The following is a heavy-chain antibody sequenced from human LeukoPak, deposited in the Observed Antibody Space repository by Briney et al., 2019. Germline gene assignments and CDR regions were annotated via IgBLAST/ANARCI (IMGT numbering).Heavy chain of an antibody. CDR1: GFTFSSYA. CDR3: AKAPFGESVY. CDR2: ISGSGGSK. D-gene: IGHD3-10*01. J-gene: IGHJ4*02. Sequence: GGSLRLSCAASGFTFSSYAMSWVRQAPGEGLEWVSAISGSGGSKYYADSVKGRFTISRDNSKNTLYLQMNSLRAEDTAVYYCAKAPFGESVYWGQGTLVTVSS. V-gene: IGHV3-23*01.